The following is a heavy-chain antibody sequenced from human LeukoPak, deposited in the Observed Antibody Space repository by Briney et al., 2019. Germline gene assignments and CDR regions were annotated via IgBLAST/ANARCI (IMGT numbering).Heavy chain of an antibody. CDR2: INTDGSST. D-gene: IGHD6-19*01. CDR1: GFTFSSYW. CDR3: AKVGSGSYYFDY. J-gene: IGHJ4*02. Sequence: GGSLRLSCAASGFTFSSYWMHWVRHAPGKGLVWVSRINTDGSSTTYADSVKGRFTISRDNAKNTLYLQMNSLRAEDTAVYYCAKVGSGSYYFDYWGQGTLVTVSS. V-gene: IGHV3-74*01.